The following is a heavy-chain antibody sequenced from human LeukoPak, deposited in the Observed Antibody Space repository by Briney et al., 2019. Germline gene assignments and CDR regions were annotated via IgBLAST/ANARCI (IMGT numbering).Heavy chain of an antibody. D-gene: IGHD6-19*01. J-gene: IGHJ4*02. Sequence: GESLKISCKGSGDNFNRHWIGWVRQMSGKGLEWMGIIYLGDSDTRYSPSFQGQIIISADKSISTAYLQWSSLKASDTVIYYCARHSSYTSGWPLDYWSQGTLVTVSS. CDR1: GDNFNRHW. CDR2: IYLGDSDT. V-gene: IGHV5-51*01. CDR3: ARHSSYTSGWPLDY.